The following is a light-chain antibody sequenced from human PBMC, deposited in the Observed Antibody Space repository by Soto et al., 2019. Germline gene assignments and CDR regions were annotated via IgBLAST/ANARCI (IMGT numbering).Light chain of an antibody. CDR1: QSVSRSF. CDR2: GAS. Sequence: EIVLTQSPGTLSLSPGERATLSCRASQSVSRSFLAWYQQRSGQAPRLLVYGASSRATGIPDRFSGSGSGTEFTLTISSLQSEDFAVYYCQQYNNWPPVTFGQGTKVDVK. CDR3: QQYNNWPPVT. J-gene: IGKJ1*01. V-gene: IGKV3-20*01.